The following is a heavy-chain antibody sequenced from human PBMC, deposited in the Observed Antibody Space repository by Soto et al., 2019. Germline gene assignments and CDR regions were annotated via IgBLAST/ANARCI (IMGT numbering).Heavy chain of an antibody. CDR3: ARLGSRGYYDSSGYYDY. D-gene: IGHD3-22*01. Sequence: PSETLSLTCTVSGGSISSHYWGWIRQPPGKGLEWIGYIYYSGSTNYNPSLKSRVTISVDTSKSQFSLKLNSVTAADTAVYYCARLGSRGYYDSSGYYDYWGQGTLVTVSS. CDR1: GGSISSHY. J-gene: IGHJ4*02. V-gene: IGHV4-59*08. CDR2: IYYSGST.